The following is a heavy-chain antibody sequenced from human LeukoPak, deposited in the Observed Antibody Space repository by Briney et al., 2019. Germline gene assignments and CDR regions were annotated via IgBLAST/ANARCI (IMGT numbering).Heavy chain of an antibody. CDR2: INGRGITI. CDR1: GFTFSAYS. V-gene: IGHV3-48*04. D-gene: IGHD2-15*01. J-gene: IGHJ4*02. Sequence: GGSLRLSCAASGFTFSAYSMNWVRHTPGRGLEWVTNINGRGITIHYADSFRGRFTISRDNTKNSLNLQMNNLRAEDTGLYYCARDQPSVGWGFDSWGRGTLVIVSS. CDR3: ARDQPSVGWGFDS.